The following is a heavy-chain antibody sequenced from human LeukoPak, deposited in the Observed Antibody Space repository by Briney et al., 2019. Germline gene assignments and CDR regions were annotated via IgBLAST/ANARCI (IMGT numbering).Heavy chain of an antibody. V-gene: IGHV3-21*01. J-gene: IGHJ5*02. CDR3: ARDAPLYYDFWSGYGNWFDP. D-gene: IGHD3-3*01. CDR1: GFTFSSYS. Sequence: KPGGSLRLSCAASGFTFSSYSMNWVRQPPGKGLEWVSSISSSSSYIYYADSVKGRFTISRDDAKNSLYLQMNSLRAEDTAVYYCARDAPLYYDFWSGYGNWFDPWGQGTLVTVSS. CDR2: ISSSSSYI.